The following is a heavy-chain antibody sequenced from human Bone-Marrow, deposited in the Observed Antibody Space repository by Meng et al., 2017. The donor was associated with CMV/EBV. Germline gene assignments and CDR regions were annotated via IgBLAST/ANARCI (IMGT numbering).Heavy chain of an antibody. D-gene: IGHD3-22*01. V-gene: IGHV3-49*04. J-gene: IGHJ4*02. Sequence: GESLKISCTASGFTFGDYAMSWVRQAPGKGLEWVGFIRSKAYGGTTEYAASVKGRFTISRDDSKSIAYLQMNSLKTEDTAVYYCTRDRLWYYYDSSGYYYVDYWGQGTLVTVSS. CDR2: IRSKAYGGTT. CDR1: GFTFGDYA. CDR3: TRDRLWYYYDSSGYYYVDY.